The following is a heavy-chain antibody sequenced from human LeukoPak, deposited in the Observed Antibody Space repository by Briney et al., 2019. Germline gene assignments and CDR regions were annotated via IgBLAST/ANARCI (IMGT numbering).Heavy chain of an antibody. CDR3: ARAEGGYYYGSGSYYGMDV. V-gene: IGHV4-4*07. CDR2: IYTSGST. J-gene: IGHJ6*02. Sequence: SETPSLTCTVSGGSISSYYWSWIRQPAGKGLEWIGRIYTSGSTNYNSSLKSRVTMSVDTSKNQFSLKLSSVTAADTAVYYCARAEGGYYYGSGSYYGMDVWGQGTTVTVSS. CDR1: GGSISSYY. D-gene: IGHD3-10*01.